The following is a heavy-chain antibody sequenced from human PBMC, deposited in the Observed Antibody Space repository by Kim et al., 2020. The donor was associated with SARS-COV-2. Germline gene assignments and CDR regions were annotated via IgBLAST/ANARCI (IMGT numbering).Heavy chain of an antibody. CDR1: GFTFSRRA. D-gene: IGHD6-19*01. J-gene: IGHJ4*02. V-gene: IGHV3-23*01. CDR3: ATDHPSNGWPTFDS. Sequence: GGSLRLSCAASGFTFSRRAMSWVRQAPGKGLEWIASVNNGGNAYYADSVKGRFTVSRDITMDTLYLQMNSLTAEDTALYYCATDHPSNGWPTFDSWGQGT. CDR2: VNNGGNA.